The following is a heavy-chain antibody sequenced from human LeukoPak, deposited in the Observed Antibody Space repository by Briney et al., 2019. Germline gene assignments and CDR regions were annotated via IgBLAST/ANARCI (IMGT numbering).Heavy chain of an antibody. Sequence: GGSLRLSCAASGFTFSSYSMNWVRQAPGKGLEWVAVISYDGSNKYYADSVKGRFTISRDNSKNTLYLQMNSLRAEDTAVYYCATRSGDYGVEDDYWGQGTLVTVSS. CDR3: ATRSGDYGVEDDY. V-gene: IGHV3-30*03. CDR1: GFTFSSYS. J-gene: IGHJ4*02. CDR2: ISYDGSNK. D-gene: IGHD4-17*01.